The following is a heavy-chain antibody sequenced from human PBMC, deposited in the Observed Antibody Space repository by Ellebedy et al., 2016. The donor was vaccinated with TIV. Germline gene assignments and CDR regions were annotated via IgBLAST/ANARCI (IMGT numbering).Heavy chain of an antibody. CDR2: IYYSGST. V-gene: IGHV4-39*07. CDR1: GGSISSSSYY. CDR3: ARKSIQLWNLSPKYYFDY. J-gene: IGHJ4*02. Sequence: MPSETLSLTCTVSGGSISSSSYYWGWIRQPPGKGLEWIGSIYYSGSTYYNPSLKSRVTISVDTSKNQFSLKLSSVTAADTAVYYCARKSIQLWNLSPKYYFDYWGQGTLVTVSS. D-gene: IGHD5-18*01.